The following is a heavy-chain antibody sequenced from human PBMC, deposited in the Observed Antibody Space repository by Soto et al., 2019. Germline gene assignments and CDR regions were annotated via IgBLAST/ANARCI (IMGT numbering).Heavy chain of an antibody. J-gene: IGHJ6*02. V-gene: IGHV3-48*01. Sequence: EVQLVESGGGLVQPGGSLRLSCAASGFTFSSYGMNWVRQARGEGLEWVSYISSSSSSIYYADSVKGRFTISRDNAKNSLYLQMNSLRAEDKAVYYCARDSTVTTHLYYYYYGMDVWGRGTTVTVSS. CDR3: ARDSTVTTHLYYYYYGMDV. CDR1: GFTFSSYG. D-gene: IGHD4-17*01. CDR2: ISSSSSSI.